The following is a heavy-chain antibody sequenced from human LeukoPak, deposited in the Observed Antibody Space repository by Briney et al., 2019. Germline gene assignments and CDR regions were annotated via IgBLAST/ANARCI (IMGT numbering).Heavy chain of an antibody. V-gene: IGHV3-48*03. J-gene: IGHJ4*02. CDR1: GFTFSTHE. D-gene: IGHD3-9*01. CDR3: ARDTLNGPFVISLDY. CDR2: ISSGGNVE. Sequence: GGSLRLSCAASGFTFSTHEMNWGRQAPGKGLEWVSHISSGGNVEYYLDSVRGRFTMSRDNARSLLFLQMNSLRAEDTGVYYCARDTLNGPFVISLDYWGQGALVTVSS.